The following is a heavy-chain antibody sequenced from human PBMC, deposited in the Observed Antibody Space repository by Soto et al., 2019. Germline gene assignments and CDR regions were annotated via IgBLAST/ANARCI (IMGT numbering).Heavy chain of an antibody. J-gene: IGHJ3*01. CDR2: ISDAAGSA. CDR3: ARPYGGKIGDAPDL. Sequence: GGSLRLSCVASGFTFSSYAMRGVRQVPGKGLEWVSTISDAAGSAYYVDSVKGRFTISRDNSKKTLYLQMNSLRAEDSAVYNCARPYGGKIGDAPDLWGPGTMVTVSS. V-gene: IGHV3-23*01. CDR1: GFTFSSYA. D-gene: IGHD4-17*01.